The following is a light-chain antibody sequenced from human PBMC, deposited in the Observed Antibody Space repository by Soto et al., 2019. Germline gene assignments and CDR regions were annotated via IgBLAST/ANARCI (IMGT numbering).Light chain of an antibody. V-gene: IGKV1-5*03. J-gene: IGKJ1*01. Sequence: DIHMTQSPSSLSASLLYIVAITWQASQGITGWLAWYQQKPGKAPQLLIYKASTLRGGVPSRFSGSGSGTEFTLTISSLQPDDFTTYYCQQYNSYWTFGQGTKVDIK. CDR2: KAS. CDR1: QGITGW. CDR3: QQYNSYWT.